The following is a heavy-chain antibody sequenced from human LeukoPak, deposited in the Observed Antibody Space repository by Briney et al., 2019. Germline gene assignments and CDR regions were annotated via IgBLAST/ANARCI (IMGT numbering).Heavy chain of an antibody. D-gene: IGHD3-22*01. CDR2: IKQDGSEK. J-gene: IGHJ4*02. CDR1: GFTFSSYW. Sequence: GGSLRLSCAASGFTFSSYWMSWVRQAPGKGLEWVANIKQDGSEKYYVDSVKGRFTISRDNAKNSLYLQMNSLRAEDTAVYYCARGIYYYYDSSGLQFADYWGQGTLVTVSS. V-gene: IGHV3-7*01. CDR3: ARGIYYYYDSSGLQFADY.